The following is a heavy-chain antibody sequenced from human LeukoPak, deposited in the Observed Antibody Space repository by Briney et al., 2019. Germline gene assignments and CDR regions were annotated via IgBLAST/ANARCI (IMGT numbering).Heavy chain of an antibody. CDR3: ARDLHSGAYTFDC. CDR1: GFTFNGFS. CDR2: ISSISTIT. J-gene: IGHJ4*02. V-gene: IGHV3-48*02. Sequence: PGGSLRLSCAASGFTFNGFSMNWVRQAPGKGLECVSYISSISTITYYAGSVKGRFTISRDNAKNSLYLQMNSLRDEDTAVYYCARDLHSGAYTFDCWGQGTLVTVSS. D-gene: IGHD1-26*01.